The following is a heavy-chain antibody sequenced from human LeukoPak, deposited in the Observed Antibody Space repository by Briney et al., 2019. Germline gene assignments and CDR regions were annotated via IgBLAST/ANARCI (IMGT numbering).Heavy chain of an antibody. CDR2: ISGSGGST. CDR3: ARDQYCSSTSCYYMDV. J-gene: IGHJ6*03. D-gene: IGHD2-2*01. V-gene: IGHV3-23*01. Sequence: GGSLRLSCAASGFTFSSYAMSWVRQAPGKGLEWVSAISGSGGSTYYADSVKGRFTISRDNSKNTLYLQMNSLRAEDTAVYYCARDQYCSSTSCYYMDVWGKGTTVTVSS. CDR1: GFTFSSYA.